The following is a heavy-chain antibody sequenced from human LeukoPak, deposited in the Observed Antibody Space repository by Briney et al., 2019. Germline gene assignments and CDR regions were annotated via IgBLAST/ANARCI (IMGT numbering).Heavy chain of an antibody. V-gene: IGHV4-59*01. J-gene: IGHJ4*02. CDR1: GGSISGYY. CDR3: ARDGRGTSSSWSFDY. CDR2: IYYGGST. D-gene: IGHD6-13*01. Sequence: SETLSLTCTVSGGSISGYYWSWIRQPPRKGLEWIGNIYYGGSTNYNPSLKSRVTISVDTSKKQFSLKLSSVTAADTAVYFCARDGRGTSSSWSFDYWGQGTLNTVSS.